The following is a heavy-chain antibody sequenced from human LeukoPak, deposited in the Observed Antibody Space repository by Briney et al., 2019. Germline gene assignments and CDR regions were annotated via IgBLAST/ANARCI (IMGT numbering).Heavy chain of an antibody. CDR2: INHSGST. Sequence: PSETLSLTCAVYGGSFSGYYWSWIRQPPGKGLEWIGEINHSGSTNYNPSLKSRVTISVDTPKNQFSLKLSSVTAADTAVYYCAREYPKGGSYRFDPWGRGTLVTVSS. CDR3: AREYPKGGSYRFDP. CDR1: GGSFSGYY. D-gene: IGHD1-26*01. V-gene: IGHV4-34*01. J-gene: IGHJ5*02.